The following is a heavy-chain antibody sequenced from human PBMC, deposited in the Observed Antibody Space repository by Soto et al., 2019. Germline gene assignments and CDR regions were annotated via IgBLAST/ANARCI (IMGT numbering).Heavy chain of an antibody. J-gene: IGHJ3*02. CDR2: VYCGGSS. D-gene: IGHD1-26*01. CDR1: GFTVSSYY. V-gene: IGHV3-53*02. CDR3: ERDMERAFDI. Sequence: EVQLVETGGGLIQPGGSLRLSCAASGFTVSSYYMNWVRQAPGQGLEWVSVVYCGGSSDYAASVTGRFITSRDNSRNTLYLQMNSLRAEDTGVYYCERDMERAFDIWGQGTMVTVS.